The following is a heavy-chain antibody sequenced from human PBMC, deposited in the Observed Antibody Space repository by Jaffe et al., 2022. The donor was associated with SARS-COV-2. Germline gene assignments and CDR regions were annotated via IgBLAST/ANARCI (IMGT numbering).Heavy chain of an antibody. J-gene: IGHJ4*02. V-gene: IGHV3-7*01. Sequence: EVQLVESGGGLVQPGGSLRLSCAASGFTFSDYWMSWVRQAPGKGLEWVADIKQDESEKYYVGSVKGRFTISRDNAKNSLYLQMNSLRAEDTAVYYCARVAIHHRGDSSAYRPCDYWGQGTLVTVSS. CDR1: GFTFSDYW. CDR3: ARVAIHHRGDSSAYRPCDY. CDR2: IKQDESEK. D-gene: IGHD3-22*01.